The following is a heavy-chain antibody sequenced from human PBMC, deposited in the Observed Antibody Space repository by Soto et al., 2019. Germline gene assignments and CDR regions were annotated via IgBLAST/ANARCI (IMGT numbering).Heavy chain of an antibody. V-gene: IGHV3-23*01. Sequence: QTGGSLRLSCAASGFTFSSYAMSWFGQAPGKGLEWVSAISGSGGSTYYADSVKGRFTISRDNSKNTLYLQMNSLRAEDTAVYYCAKVEARSSSCCDSWGQGTLVTVSS. CDR3: AKVEARSSSCCDS. CDR1: GFTFSSYA. D-gene: IGHD6-13*01. CDR2: ISGSGGST. J-gene: IGHJ4*02.